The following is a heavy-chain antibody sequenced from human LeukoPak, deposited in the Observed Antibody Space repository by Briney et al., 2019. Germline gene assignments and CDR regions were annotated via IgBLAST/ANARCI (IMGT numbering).Heavy chain of an antibody. D-gene: IGHD5-18*01. J-gene: IGHJ4*02. V-gene: IGHV3-53*01. CDR1: GFTVSSNY. CDR2: IYSGGST. Sequence: GGSLRLSCAAYGFTVSSNYMSWVRQAPGKGLEWVSVIYSGGSTYYADSVKGRFTISRDNSKNTLYLQMNSLRAEDTAVYYCARDPVNTAMVSDYWGQGTLVTVSS. CDR3: ARDPVNTAMVSDY.